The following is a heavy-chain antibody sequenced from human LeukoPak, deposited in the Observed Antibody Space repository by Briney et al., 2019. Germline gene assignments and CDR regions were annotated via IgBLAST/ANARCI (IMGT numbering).Heavy chain of an antibody. CDR2: ISGSGTSI. J-gene: IGHJ4*02. V-gene: IGHV3-48*01. CDR1: GFSFSSYS. D-gene: IGHD6-6*01. Sequence: PGGSLRLSWAASGFSFSSYSMNWVRQAPGKGLEWVSFISGSGTSIDYADSVKGRFTVSRDNGKNSLFLHMNSLRAEDTAVYYCARKNTTSSEDYWGQGTLVTVSS. CDR3: ARKNTTSSEDY.